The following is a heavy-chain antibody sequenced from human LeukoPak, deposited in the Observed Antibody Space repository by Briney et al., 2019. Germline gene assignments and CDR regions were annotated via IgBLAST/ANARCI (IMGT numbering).Heavy chain of an antibody. CDR3: AKDRVGAVDFDY. V-gene: IGHV4-4*07. J-gene: IGHJ4*02. CDR1: GGSISTYS. CDR2: LSTSEST. Sequence: PSETLSLTCTVSGGSISTYSWNWIRQPAGKGLEWIGHLSTSESTNYNPSLKSRVIISVDKSKNQFSLKVNSVTAADTAVYYCAKDRVGAVDFDYWGLGTLVTVSS. D-gene: IGHD1-26*01.